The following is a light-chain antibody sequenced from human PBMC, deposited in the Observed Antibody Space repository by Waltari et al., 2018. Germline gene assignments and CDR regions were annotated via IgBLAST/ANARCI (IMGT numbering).Light chain of an antibody. J-gene: IGKJ1*01. CDR2: GAS. CDR3: HQYYTWPRT. V-gene: IGKV3-15*01. CDR1: QTVGNT. Sequence: EIVMTQSPATLSASPGERATLSCRASQTVGNTLAWFQQKPGQAPRLLIYGASTRATGVPARFTGSGSGTDFTLTISSLQSEDFAVYYCHQYYTWPRTFGQGTKVDIK.